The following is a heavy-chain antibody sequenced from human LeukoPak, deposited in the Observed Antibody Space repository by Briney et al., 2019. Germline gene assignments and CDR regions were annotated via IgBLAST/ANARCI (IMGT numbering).Heavy chain of an antibody. D-gene: IGHD3-16*01. CDR2: IRVGGGAS. CDR3: AKDPNGDYVGAFDF. J-gene: IGHJ3*01. CDR1: GFTFSIYA. Sequence: GGSLRLSCSASGFTFSIYAMHWVRQAPGKGLEWVSTIRVGGGASNYADSVKGRSTISRDDSESTLYLLMNSLRVEDTATYYCAKDPNGDYVGAFDFWGQGTLVTVSS. V-gene: IGHV3-23*01.